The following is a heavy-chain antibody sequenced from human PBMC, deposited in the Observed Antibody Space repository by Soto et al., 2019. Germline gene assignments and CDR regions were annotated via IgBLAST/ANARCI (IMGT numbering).Heavy chain of an antibody. Sequence: PGGSLRLSCLASGFTFSDYAITWVRHVPGRGQEWVASFDGAAGSTYYPDSVRSRFTISRDNPQNTLFLQMKRLTVDDTAIYYCAAPRDEYGAGVSWFTYGMDIWGQGTTVTVSS. CDR2: FDGAAGST. CDR3: AAPRDEYGAGVSWFTYGMDI. V-gene: IGHV3-23*01. J-gene: IGHJ6*02. CDR1: GFTFSDYA. D-gene: IGHD3-10*01.